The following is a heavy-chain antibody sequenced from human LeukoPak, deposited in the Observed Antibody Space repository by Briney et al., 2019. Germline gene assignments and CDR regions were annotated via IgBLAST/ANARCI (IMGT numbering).Heavy chain of an antibody. CDR2: ISAYNGNT. CDR1: GYSFTTYG. V-gene: IGHV1-18*01. D-gene: IGHD6-6*01. Sequence: ASVKVSCKASGYSFTTYGISWVRQAPGQGLELMGWISAYNGNTNYAQKLQGRVTMTTDTSTSTAYMELRSLRSDDTAVYYCARDMIAVRPNWFDPWGQGTLVTVSS. J-gene: IGHJ5*02. CDR3: ARDMIAVRPNWFDP.